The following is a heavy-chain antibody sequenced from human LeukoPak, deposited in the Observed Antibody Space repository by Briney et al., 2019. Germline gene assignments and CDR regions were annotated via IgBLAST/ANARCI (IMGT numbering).Heavy chain of an antibody. CDR1: GFTVSSNY. CDR2: IYSGGST. Sequence: GGSLRLSCAASGFTVSSNYMSWVRQAPGKGLEWVSVIYSGGSTYYADSVKGRFTISRDNSKNTLYLQMNSLRAEDTAVYYCARISDYYGSGSYSSFFDYWGQGTLVTVSS. V-gene: IGHV3-53*01. J-gene: IGHJ4*02. CDR3: ARISDYYGSGSYSSFFDY. D-gene: IGHD3-10*01.